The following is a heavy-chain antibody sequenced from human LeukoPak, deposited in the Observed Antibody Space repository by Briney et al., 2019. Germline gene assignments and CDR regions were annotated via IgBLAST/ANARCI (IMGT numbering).Heavy chain of an antibody. V-gene: IGHV3-33*01. CDR2: IWYDGSNR. Sequence: GGSLRLSCAASGLTFSSYAMHWVRQAPGKGLEWVAVIWYDGSNRYYADSVRGRFTISRENSKNTLYLQMNSLRAEDTAVYYCARGDSYGGYNWFDPWGQGTLVTVSS. D-gene: IGHD5-18*01. CDR1: GLTFSSYA. CDR3: ARGDSYGGYNWFDP. J-gene: IGHJ5*02.